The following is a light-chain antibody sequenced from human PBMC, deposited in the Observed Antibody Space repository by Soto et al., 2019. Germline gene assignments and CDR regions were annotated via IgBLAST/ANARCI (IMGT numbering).Light chain of an antibody. CDR1: QTIGAN. Sequence: DIQMTQSPSSLSASVGDRGTITCRASQTIGANLNWYRQKLGKAPTLLIYDASTLQSGVPSRFSGLGSGTDFALTITSLQPDDSATYYCQQSYTTVYTFGQGTKVDIK. CDR3: QQSYTTVYT. CDR2: DAS. V-gene: IGKV1-39*01. J-gene: IGKJ2*01.